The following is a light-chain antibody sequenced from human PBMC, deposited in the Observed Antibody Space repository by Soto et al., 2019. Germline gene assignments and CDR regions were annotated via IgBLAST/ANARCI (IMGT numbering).Light chain of an antibody. CDR1: SRHIRYA. J-gene: IGLJ2*01. CDR3: QSWGAGIRV. V-gene: IGLV4-69*01. CDR2: VNSDGSH. Sequence: QLVLTQSPSASASLGASVNLTCTLSSRHIRYAIAWHQQQPETGPRYLMKVNSDGSHNKGDGIPDRFSGSSTGAERYLTLSSLQSEDEADYYCQSWGAGIRVFGGGTQLTVL.